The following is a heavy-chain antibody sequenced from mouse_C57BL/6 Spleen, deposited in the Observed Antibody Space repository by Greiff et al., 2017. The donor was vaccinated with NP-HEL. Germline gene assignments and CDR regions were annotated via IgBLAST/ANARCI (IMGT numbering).Heavy chain of an antibody. V-gene: IGHV1-82*01. J-gene: IGHJ1*03. CDR2: IYPGDGDT. CDR3: ARSTLGRGYFDV. Sequence: VQGVESGPELVKPGASVKISCKASGYAFSSSWMNWVKQRPGKGLEWIGRIYPGDGDTNYNGKFKGKATLTADKSSSTAYMQLSSLTSEDSAVYFCARSTLGRGYFDVWGTGTTVTVSS. D-gene: IGHD3-1*01. CDR1: GYAFSSSW.